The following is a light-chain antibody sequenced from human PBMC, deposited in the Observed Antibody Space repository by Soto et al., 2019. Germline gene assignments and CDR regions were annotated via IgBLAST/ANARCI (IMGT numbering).Light chain of an antibody. V-gene: IGKV1-39*01. Sequence: IEMTQSQSSLSASVVYRFTITCRASQSVRTYLNWYQQKPGKAPKLLIYAASSLQSGVPSTFSGSGSGTDFTLTINSLQPEDFATYYCQQSYSTPRTFGQGNKVDIK. CDR2: AAS. CDR3: QQSYSTPRT. J-gene: IGKJ1*01. CDR1: QSVRTY.